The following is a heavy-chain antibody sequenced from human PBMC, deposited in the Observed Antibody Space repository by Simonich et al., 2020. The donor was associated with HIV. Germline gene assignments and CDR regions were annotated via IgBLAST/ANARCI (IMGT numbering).Heavy chain of an antibody. V-gene: IGHV3-21*01. CDR2: ISSSRSKI. CDR1: GFTFSSYS. D-gene: IGHD6-19*01. J-gene: IGHJ4*02. CDR3: ARDQVASIAVAFDY. Sequence: EVQLVESGGGLVKPGGSLRLSCAASGFTFSSYSMNWVRQAPGKGRGGVPSISSSRSKIYYADAVKGRFTISRDNAKNSLYLQMNSLRAEDTAVYYCARDQVASIAVAFDYWGQGTLVTVSS.